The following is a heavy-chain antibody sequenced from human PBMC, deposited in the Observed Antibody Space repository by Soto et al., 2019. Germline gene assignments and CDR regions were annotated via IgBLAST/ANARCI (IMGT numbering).Heavy chain of an antibody. V-gene: IGHV3-23*01. D-gene: IGHD3-22*01. CDR2: ISGSGGST. CDR3: AKGRDYYDSSGYSNCFDY. J-gene: IGHJ4*02. Sequence: EVQLLESGGGLVQPGGSLRLSCAASGFTFSSYAMSWVRKAPGKGLEWVSAISGSGGSTYYADSVKGRFTISRDNSKNTLYLQMNSLRAEDTAVYYCAKGRDYYDSSGYSNCFDYWGQGTLVTVSS. CDR1: GFTFSSYA.